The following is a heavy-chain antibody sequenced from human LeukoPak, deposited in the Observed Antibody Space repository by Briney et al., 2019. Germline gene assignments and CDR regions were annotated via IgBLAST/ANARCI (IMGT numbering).Heavy chain of an antibody. V-gene: IGHV1-46*01. CDR2: INPSGGST. Sequence: ASVKVSCKASGYTFSGYYVHWVRQAPGQGLEWMGIINPSGGSTSYAQTFQGRVTMTRDTSTSTVYMELSRLRSEDTGVYYCVRTIWFGELPYDYWGEGTLVSVYS. J-gene: IGHJ4*02. D-gene: IGHD3-10*01. CDR1: GYTFSGYY. CDR3: VRTIWFGELPYDY.